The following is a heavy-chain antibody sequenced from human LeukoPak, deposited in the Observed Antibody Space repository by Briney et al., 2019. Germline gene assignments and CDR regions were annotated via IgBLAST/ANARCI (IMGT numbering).Heavy chain of an antibody. V-gene: IGHV4-59*11. CDR2: IYYTGST. J-gene: IGHJ4*02. CDR3: ASAGNPHYFDF. CDR1: GVSISSHY. Sequence: SETLSLTCTVSGVSISSHYWSWIRQSPGKGLEWIGNIYYTGSTNYNPSLKSRVAISIDTSKNQFSLTLSSVTAADAAVYYCASAGNPHYFDFWGQGPLVTVS.